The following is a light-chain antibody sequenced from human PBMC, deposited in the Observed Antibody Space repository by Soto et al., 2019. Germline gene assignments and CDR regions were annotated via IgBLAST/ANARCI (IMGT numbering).Light chain of an antibody. J-gene: IGKJ5*01. CDR1: QSLQHSNGYNY. CDR2: LGS. CDR3: MQALQTPIT. V-gene: IGKV2-28*01. Sequence: DIVMTQSPLSLPVTPGEPASISCRSSQSLQHSNGYNYVDWYLQKPGQSPQLLIYLGSSRASGVPEGLGASGAGTDFTLKITRVGAGDVGVFYCMQALQTPITFGQGPRREIK.